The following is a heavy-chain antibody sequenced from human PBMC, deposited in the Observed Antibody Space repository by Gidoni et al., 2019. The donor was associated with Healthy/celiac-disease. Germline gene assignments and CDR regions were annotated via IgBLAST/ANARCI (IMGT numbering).Heavy chain of an antibody. V-gene: IGHV3-30*18. CDR3: AKDRSEVVYYYYYGMDV. J-gene: IGHJ6*02. D-gene: IGHD2-2*01. CDR1: GFTFSSYG. Sequence: QVQLVESGGGVVQPGRSLRLSCAASGFTFSSYGMHWVRQAPGKGLEWVAVISYDGSNKYYADSVKGRFTISRDNSKNTLYLQMNSLRAEDTAVYYCAKDRSEVVYYYYYGMDVWGQGTTVTVSS. CDR2: ISYDGSNK.